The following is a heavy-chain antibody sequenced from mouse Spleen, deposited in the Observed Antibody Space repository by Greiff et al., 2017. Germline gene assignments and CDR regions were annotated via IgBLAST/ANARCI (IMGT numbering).Heavy chain of an antibody. CDR1: GYTFTSYW. CDR3: ARTTTATRYFDY. Sequence: QVQLQQSGAELVKPGASVKLSCKTSGYTFTSYWIQWVKQRPGQGLGWIGEIFPGTGTTYYNEKFKGKATLTIDTSSSTAYMQLSSLTSEDSAVYFCARTTTATRYFDYWGQGTTLTVSS. D-gene: IGHD1-2*01. CDR2: IFPGTGTT. J-gene: IGHJ2*01. V-gene: IGHV1S132*01.